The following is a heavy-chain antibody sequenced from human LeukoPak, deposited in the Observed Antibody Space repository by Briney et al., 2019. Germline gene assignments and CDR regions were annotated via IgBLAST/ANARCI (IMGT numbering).Heavy chain of an antibody. J-gene: IGHJ6*03. V-gene: IGHV4-59*01. CDR3: ARSISDPPYYYYYMDV. Sequence: SETLSLTCTVSGGSISSYYWSWIRQPPGEGLEWIGYIYYSGSTNYNPSLKSRVTISVDTSKNQFSLKLSSVTAADTAVYYCARSISDPPYYYYYMDVWGKGTTVTVSS. CDR1: GGSISSYY. CDR2: IYYSGST. D-gene: IGHD2-21*01.